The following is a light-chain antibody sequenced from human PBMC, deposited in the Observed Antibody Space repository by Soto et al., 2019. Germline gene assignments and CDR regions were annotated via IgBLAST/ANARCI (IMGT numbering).Light chain of an antibody. CDR1: QSISSSY. J-gene: IGKJ2*01. CDR3: QQYGSSSYT. V-gene: IGKV3-20*01. CDR2: AAS. Sequence: IVLTQSPGTLSLSPGERATLSCRASQSISSSYLAWYQQKPGQAPRLLIYAASSRATGIPDRFNGSGSGTDFTLTISRLEPEDFAVYYCQQYGSSSYTFGQGTQLEIK.